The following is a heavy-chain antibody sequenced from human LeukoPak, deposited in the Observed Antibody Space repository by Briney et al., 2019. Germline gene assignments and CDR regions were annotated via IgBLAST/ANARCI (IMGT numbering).Heavy chain of an antibody. CDR2: IKYSGST. D-gene: IGHD4-17*01. V-gene: IGHV4-38-2*02. CDR3: ARDGISDYGDFVAY. Sequence: SETLSLTCTVSGYSISSAYYWGWIRQSPGKGLEWIGSIKYSGSTYYNPSLKSRVTISADTSKNQFSLKVTSVTVADTAVYYCARDGISDYGDFVAYWGQGILVTVSS. J-gene: IGHJ4*02. CDR1: GYSISSAYY.